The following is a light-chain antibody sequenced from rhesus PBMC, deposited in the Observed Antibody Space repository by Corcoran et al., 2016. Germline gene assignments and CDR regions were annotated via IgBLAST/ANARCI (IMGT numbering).Light chain of an antibody. V-gene: IGKV1-28*03. CDR3: LQHNYYPPT. Sequence: DIQMTQSPSSLSASVGDTVTITCRASQGISSYLNWFQQKPGKAPKLLIYAATTLQSGVPSRFSGSGSGTDFTLTISSLQPEDFAAYYCLQHNYYPPTFGQGTKVEIK. CDR2: AAT. CDR1: QGISSY. J-gene: IGKJ1*01.